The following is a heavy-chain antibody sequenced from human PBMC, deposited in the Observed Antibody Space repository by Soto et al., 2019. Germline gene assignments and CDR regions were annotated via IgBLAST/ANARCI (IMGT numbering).Heavy chain of an antibody. CDR1: DGSISNFY. Sequence: QVHLRESGPGLVKPSETLSLSCTVSDGSISNFYWSWIRQPPGKGLEWIGYISSSGNTNHNPSLKSRVSISVDTSKNQFSLNLTSVTAADTAVYYCARAPMVLTRSYFDSWGQGTPVTVSS. CDR3: ARAPMVLTRSYFDS. CDR2: ISSSGNT. D-gene: IGHD2-8*01. J-gene: IGHJ4*02. V-gene: IGHV4-59*01.